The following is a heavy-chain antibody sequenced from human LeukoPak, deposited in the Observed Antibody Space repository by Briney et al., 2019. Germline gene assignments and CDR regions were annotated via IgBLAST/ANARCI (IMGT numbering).Heavy chain of an antibody. CDR3: ARGRPRRFWRFDP. CDR2: MNPNSGNT. CDR1: GYTFTSYD. J-gene: IGHJ5*02. V-gene: IGHV1-8*01. Sequence: ASVKVSCKASGYTFTSYDIYWVRQATGQGLEWMGWMNPNSGNTGYAQKFQGRVTMTRNTSISTAYMELSSLRSEDTAVYYCARGRPRRFWRFDPWGQGTLVTVSS.